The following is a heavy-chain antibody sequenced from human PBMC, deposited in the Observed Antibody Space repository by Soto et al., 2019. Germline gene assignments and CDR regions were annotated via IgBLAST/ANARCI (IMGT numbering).Heavy chain of an antibody. CDR1: GYTFTSYY. Sequence: GASVKVSCKASGYTFTSYYMHCVRQAPGQGLEWMGIINPSGGSTSYAQKFQGRVTMTRDTSTSTVYMELSSLRSEDTAVYYCARSAGGYYYMDVWGKGTTVTVSS. CDR3: ARSAGGYYYMDV. CDR2: INPSGGST. V-gene: IGHV1-46*03. J-gene: IGHJ6*03.